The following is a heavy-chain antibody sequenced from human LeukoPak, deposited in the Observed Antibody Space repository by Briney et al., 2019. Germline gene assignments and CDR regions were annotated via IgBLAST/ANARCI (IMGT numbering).Heavy chain of an antibody. CDR2: ISAYNGNT. V-gene: IGHV1-18*01. CDR1: GYTFTSYG. CDR3: ASTRSGGPYYYYYMGV. D-gene: IGHD2-15*01. J-gene: IGHJ6*03. Sequence: EASVKVSCKASGYTFTSYGISWVRQAPGQGLEWMGWISAYNGNTNYAQKLQGRVTMTTDTSTSTAYMELRSLRSDDTAVYYCASTRSGGPYYYYYMGVWGKGTTVTVSS.